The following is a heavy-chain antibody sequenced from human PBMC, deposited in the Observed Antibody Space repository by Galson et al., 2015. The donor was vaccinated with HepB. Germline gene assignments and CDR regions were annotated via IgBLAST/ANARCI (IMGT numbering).Heavy chain of an antibody. V-gene: IGHV3-9*01. CDR2: ISWNSGSI. Sequence: SLRLSCAASGFTFDDYAMHWVRQAPGKGLEWVSGISWNSGSIGYADSVKGRFTISRDNAKNSLYLQMSSLRAEDTALYYCATDTFLVGAAGSAFHIWGQGTMVTVSS. D-gene: IGHD1-26*01. J-gene: IGHJ3*02. CDR3: ATDTFLVGAAGSAFHI. CDR1: GFTFDDYA.